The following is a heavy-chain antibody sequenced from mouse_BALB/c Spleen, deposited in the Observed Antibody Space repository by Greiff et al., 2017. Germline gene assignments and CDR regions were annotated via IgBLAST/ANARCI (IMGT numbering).Heavy chain of an antibody. D-gene: IGHD1-1*01. CDR2: ISSGSSTI. CDR3: ARSITTVVDLIDY. V-gene: IGHV5-17*02. CDR1: GFTFSSFG. J-gene: IGHJ3*01. Sequence: EVKLVESGGGLVQPGGSRKLSCAASGFTFSSFGMHWVRQAPEKGLEWVAYISSGSSTIYYADTVKGRFTISRDNPKNTLFLKMTSLRSEDTAMYYCARSITTVVDLIDYWGQGTLVTVSA.